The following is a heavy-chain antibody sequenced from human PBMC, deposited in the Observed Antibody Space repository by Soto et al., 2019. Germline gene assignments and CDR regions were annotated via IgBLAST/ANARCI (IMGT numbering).Heavy chain of an antibody. D-gene: IGHD3-3*01. Sequence: SETLSLTCTVSGGSISSNYWTWIRQPPGKGLEWIGYVYNSGSTNYNPSLKSRVTISEDTSKSQFSLKVKSMTASDTAVSYCAREYDFWSGRGGYNWFDPWGQGTLVTVSS. V-gene: IGHV4-59*01. J-gene: IGHJ5*02. CDR1: GGSISSNY. CDR2: VYNSGST. CDR3: AREYDFWSGRGGYNWFDP.